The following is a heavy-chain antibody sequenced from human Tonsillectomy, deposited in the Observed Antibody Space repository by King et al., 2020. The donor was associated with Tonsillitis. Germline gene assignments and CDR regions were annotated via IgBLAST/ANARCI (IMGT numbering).Heavy chain of an antibody. V-gene: IGHV3-11*01. J-gene: IGHJ4*02. D-gene: IGHD1-26*01. CDR2: ISSSSDTI. CDR1: GFTFSDSY. Sequence: VQLVESGGGLVKPGESLRLSCAASGFTFSDSYMSWIRQAPGKGLGLVSYISSSSDTIHYADSVKGRFTVSRDNRKDSLYLQMNSLRAEDTALYYVVKDLGGSGSSWGQGILVTVSS. CDR3: VKDLGGSGSS.